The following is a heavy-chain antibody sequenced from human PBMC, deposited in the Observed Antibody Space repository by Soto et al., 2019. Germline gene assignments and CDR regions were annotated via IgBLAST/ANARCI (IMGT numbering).Heavy chain of an antibody. J-gene: IGHJ1*01. Sequence: GGSLRLSCAASGFTFSSYAMSWVRQAPGKGLEWVSAISGSGGSTYYADSVKGRVTISRDNSKNTLYLQMNSLRAEDTAVYYCAKGSRFEYFQHWGQGTLVTVSS. V-gene: IGHV3-23*01. CDR2: ISGSGGST. CDR3: AKGSRFEYFQH. CDR1: GFTFSSYA.